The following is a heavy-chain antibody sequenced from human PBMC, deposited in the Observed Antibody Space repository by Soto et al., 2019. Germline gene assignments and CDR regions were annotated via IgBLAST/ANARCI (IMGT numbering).Heavy chain of an antibody. Sequence: QVQLVESGGGLVRPGGSLRLSCAASGFTFSDYYMTWIRQAPGKGLEWVSYNTGSSDYTKYPDSVKGRFTISRDNVKNSLYLQMNSLRAEDTAVYYCAREYYYGMDVWGQGTTVTVSS. V-gene: IGHV3-11*05. CDR2: NTGSSDYT. CDR3: AREYYYGMDV. CDR1: GFTFSDYY. J-gene: IGHJ6*02.